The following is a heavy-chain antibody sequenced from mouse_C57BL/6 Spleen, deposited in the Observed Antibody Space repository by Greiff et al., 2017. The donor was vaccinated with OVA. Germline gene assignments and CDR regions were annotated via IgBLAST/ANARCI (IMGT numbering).Heavy chain of an antibody. CDR1: GYTFTSYW. D-gene: IGHD2-3*01. J-gene: IGHJ3*01. CDR2: IDPSDSAT. CDR3: ARSRDGYPWFAY. Sequence: VQLQQPGAELVRPGSSVKLSCKASGYTFTSYWMHWVKQRPIQGLEWIGNIDPSDSATHYNQKFKDKATLTVDKSSSTAYMQLSSLTSEDSAVYYCARSRDGYPWFAYWGQGTLVTVSA. V-gene: IGHV1-52*01.